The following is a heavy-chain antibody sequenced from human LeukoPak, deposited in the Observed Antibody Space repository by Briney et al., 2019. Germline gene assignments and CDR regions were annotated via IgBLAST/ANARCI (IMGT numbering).Heavy chain of an antibody. J-gene: IGHJ3*02. CDR3: ARVSSNYYDSSGYYYLRDAFDI. Sequence: ASVKVSCKASGGTFSSYAISWVRQAPGQGLEWMGGIIPIFGTAKYPQKLQGRVTITADESTSTAYMELSSLRSEDTAVYYCARVSSNYYDSSGYYYLRDAFDIWGQGTMVTVSS. V-gene: IGHV1-69*13. CDR2: IIPIFGTA. D-gene: IGHD3-22*01. CDR1: GGTFSSYA.